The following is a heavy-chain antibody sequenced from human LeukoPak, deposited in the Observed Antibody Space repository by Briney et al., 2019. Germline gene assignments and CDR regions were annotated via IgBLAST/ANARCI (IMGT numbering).Heavy chain of an antibody. CDR1: GFTFSTYA. D-gene: IGHD5-24*01. Sequence: GRSLRLSCAASGFTFSTYAMHWVRQTPAKGLEWVAVISYDENNKYYADSVKGRFTVSRDNFKNTLFLQMNSLRTEDTAVYYCTRGDGLKDFDYWGQGTLVTVSS. J-gene: IGHJ4*02. CDR3: TRGDGLKDFDY. CDR2: ISYDENNK. V-gene: IGHV3-30-3*01.